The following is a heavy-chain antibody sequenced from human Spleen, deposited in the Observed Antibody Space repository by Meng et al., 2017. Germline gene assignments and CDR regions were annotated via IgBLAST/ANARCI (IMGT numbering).Heavy chain of an antibody. D-gene: IGHD6-19*01. V-gene: IGHV3-15*01. J-gene: IGHJ4*02. CDR1: GLTFSNAW. CDR2: IKSRADGGTT. Sequence: GESLKISCAASGLTFSNAWMSWVRQAPGKGLEWVGRIKSRADGGTTDYAAPVKARFTISRDDLKTVLYLQMSSLKNEDTAVYYCTTEVMSGWYGGGYWGQGTLVTVSS. CDR3: TTEVMSGWYGGGY.